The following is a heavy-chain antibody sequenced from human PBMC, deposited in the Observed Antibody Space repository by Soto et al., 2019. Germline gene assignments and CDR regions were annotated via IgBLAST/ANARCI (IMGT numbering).Heavy chain of an antibody. D-gene: IGHD5-12*01. Sequence: SETLSLTCTVSGGSISSGGYYWSWIRQHPGKGLEWIGYIYYSGSTYYNPSLKSRVTISVDTSKNQFSLKLSSVTAADTAVYYCAREGVYSGYDQITYFDYWGQGTLVTVSS. V-gene: IGHV4-31*03. J-gene: IGHJ4*02. CDR2: IYYSGST. CDR1: GGSISSGGYY. CDR3: AREGVYSGYDQITYFDY.